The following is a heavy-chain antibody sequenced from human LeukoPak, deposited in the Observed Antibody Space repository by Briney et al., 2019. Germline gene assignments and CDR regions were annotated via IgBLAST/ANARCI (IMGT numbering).Heavy chain of an antibody. J-gene: IGHJ4*02. Sequence: GGSLRLSCSASGFTFNRFYLHWVRQAPGKGLEFVSHISSNGATTYYADSVKGRFTISRDNSKNTLCLQMSSLRADDTAVYYCVKDRSIAAPNNDFFDFWGQGALVTVSS. CDR2: ISSNGATT. D-gene: IGHD6-6*01. V-gene: IGHV3-64D*06. CDR1: GFTFNRFY. CDR3: VKDRSIAAPNNDFFDF.